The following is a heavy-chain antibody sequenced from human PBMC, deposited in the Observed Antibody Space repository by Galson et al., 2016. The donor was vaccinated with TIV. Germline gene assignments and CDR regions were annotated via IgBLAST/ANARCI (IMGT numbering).Heavy chain of an antibody. D-gene: IGHD3-3*01. CDR1: GFTFSNAW. J-gene: IGHJ2*01. Sequence: SLRLSCAASGFTFSNAWMSWVRQAPGKGLEWVGRIRSNTDGGTPDYAAPVKGRFTISRDDSENTLYLQVNSLKIEDTAVYYCASTVATVFGVVISNWYFDLWGRGTLVAVSS. V-gene: IGHV3-15*05. CDR3: ASTVATVFGVVISNWYFDL. CDR2: IRSNTDGGTP.